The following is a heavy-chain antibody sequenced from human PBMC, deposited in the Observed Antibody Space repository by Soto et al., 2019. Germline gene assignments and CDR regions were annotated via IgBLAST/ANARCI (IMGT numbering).Heavy chain of an antibody. D-gene: IGHD4-17*01. CDR3: ARVEPVTTSMDV. Sequence: EVQLVESGGGLVKPGGSLRLSCAASGFTFSSYSMNWVRQAPGKGLEWVSSISSSSSYIYYADSVKGRFTISRDNAKNSLYLQMNSLRAEDTAVYYCARVEPVTTSMDVWGQGTTVTVSS. J-gene: IGHJ6*02. CDR2: ISSSSSYI. CDR1: GFTFSSYS. V-gene: IGHV3-21*01.